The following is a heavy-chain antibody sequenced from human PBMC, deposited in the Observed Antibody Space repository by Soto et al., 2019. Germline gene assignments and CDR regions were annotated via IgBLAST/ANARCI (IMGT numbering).Heavy chain of an antibody. CDR3: ARADYYVQKGAFDI. D-gene: IGHD3-10*02. CDR1: GFTFSSYG. V-gene: IGHV3-33*01. Sequence: QVQLVESGGGVVQPGRSLRLSCVASGFTFSSYGMHWVRQAPGKGLEWVAVIWYDGSNKNYADSVKGRFTISRDNSKNTLYLQMNSLRAEDTAVYYCARADYYVQKGAFDIWGQGTMVTVSS. J-gene: IGHJ3*02. CDR2: IWYDGSNK.